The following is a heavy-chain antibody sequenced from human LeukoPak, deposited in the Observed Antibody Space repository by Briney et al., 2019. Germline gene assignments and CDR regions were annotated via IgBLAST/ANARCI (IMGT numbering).Heavy chain of an antibody. CDR1: GFTFSSYE. V-gene: IGHV3-48*03. CDR2: ISSSGSTI. CDR3: VRWDH. Sequence: GGSQRLSCAASGFTFSSYEMNWVRQAPGKGLEWVSYISSSGSTIYYADSVKGRFTISRDNAKSSLFLQMNSLGAEDTAVYYCVRWDHWGQGTLVTVSS. J-gene: IGHJ4*02.